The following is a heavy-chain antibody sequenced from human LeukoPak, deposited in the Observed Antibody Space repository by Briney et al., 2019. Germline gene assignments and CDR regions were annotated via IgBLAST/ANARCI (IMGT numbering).Heavy chain of an antibody. D-gene: IGHD6-19*01. J-gene: IGHJ4*02. Sequence: PSETLSLTCAVYGGSFSEYDWSWIRQPPGKGLEWIAEINHSGSTNYNPSLKSRVTISVDTSKTQFSLKLSSVAAADAAVYYCARGPRGLGMAGPFDYWGQGTLVTVSS. CDR3: ARGPRGLGMAGPFDY. V-gene: IGHV4-34*01. CDR1: GGSFSEYD. CDR2: INHSGST.